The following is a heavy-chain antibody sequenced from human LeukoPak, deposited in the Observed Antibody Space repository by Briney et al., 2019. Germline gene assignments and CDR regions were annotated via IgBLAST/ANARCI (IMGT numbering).Heavy chain of an antibody. CDR3: ARGGTHSSSWYDDAFDI. J-gene: IGHJ3*02. Sequence: PSGTLSLTCAISGGSISSNNWWSWVRQPPKEGLEWIGEMHLDGETHYNPSLKSRLTISMDKSNNQLSLTLTSVTAADTAVYYCARGGTHSSSWYDDAFDIWGQGTMVTVSS. V-gene: IGHV4-4*02. CDR2: MHLDGET. D-gene: IGHD6-13*01. CDR1: GGSISSNNW.